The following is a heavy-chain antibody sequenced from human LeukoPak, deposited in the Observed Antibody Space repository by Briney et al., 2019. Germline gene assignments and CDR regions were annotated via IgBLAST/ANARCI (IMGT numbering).Heavy chain of an antibody. Sequence: GSSVKVSCKASGGTFISYAISWVRQAPGQGLEWMGGIVPIFGTANYAQKFQGRVTITADESTSTAYMELSSLRSEDTAVYYCARGSCSSTSCFMDVWGQGTTVTVSS. D-gene: IGHD2-2*01. CDR2: IVPIFGTA. J-gene: IGHJ6*02. CDR3: ARGSCSSTSCFMDV. CDR1: GGTFISYA. V-gene: IGHV1-69*01.